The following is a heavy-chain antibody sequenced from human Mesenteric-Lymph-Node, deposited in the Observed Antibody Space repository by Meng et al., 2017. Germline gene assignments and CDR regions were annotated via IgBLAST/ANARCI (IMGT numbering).Heavy chain of an antibody. CDR1: GFTFSNCA. V-gene: IGHV3-33*01. D-gene: IGHD3-10*01. J-gene: IGHJ4*02. Sequence: SCATSGFTFSNCAMHWVRQAPGKGLEWVALMSSDGNNLQYAGSVKGRSTISRDNSKNTVFLELNNLRADDTAVYFCARGRGPGAYLVDYWGQGTLVTVSS. CDR2: MSSDGNNL. CDR3: ARGRGPGAYLVDY.